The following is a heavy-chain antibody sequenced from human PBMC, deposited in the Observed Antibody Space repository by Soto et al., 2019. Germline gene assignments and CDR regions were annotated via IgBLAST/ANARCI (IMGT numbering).Heavy chain of an antibody. D-gene: IGHD4-17*01. CDR2: IFSRGTP. Sequence: QVQLQESGPGLVKPSETLSLTCTVSGVSITDYHWSWIRQSPGRGLEWIGYIFSRGTPNYNPSLKSRVTISVDTSRTQFSLKLNSLTAADTAMYFCAKRFGDYVGWFAPWGQGALVIVSS. CDR1: GVSITDYH. V-gene: IGHV4-59*01. J-gene: IGHJ5*02. CDR3: AKRFGDYVGWFAP.